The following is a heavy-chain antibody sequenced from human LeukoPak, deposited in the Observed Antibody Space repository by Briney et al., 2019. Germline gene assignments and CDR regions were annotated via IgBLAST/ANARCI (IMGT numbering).Heavy chain of an antibody. CDR2: IIPILGIA. Sequence: ASVKVSCKASGGTFSSYTISWVRQAPGQGLEWMGRIIPILGIANYAQKFQGRVTITADKSTSTAYMELSSLRSEDTAVYYCARDGGPIVGALDYWGQGTLVTVSS. CDR1: GGTFSSYT. J-gene: IGHJ4*02. D-gene: IGHD1-26*01. CDR3: ARDGGPIVGALDY. V-gene: IGHV1-69*04.